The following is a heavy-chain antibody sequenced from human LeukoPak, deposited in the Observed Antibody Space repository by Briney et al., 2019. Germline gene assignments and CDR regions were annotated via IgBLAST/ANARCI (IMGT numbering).Heavy chain of an antibody. CDR1: GASITSYY. V-gene: IGHV4-59*08. CDR3: ARLSIVGATNFDY. Sequence: SETLSLTCTVSGASITSYYWSWIRQPPGKGLEWIGYIYYSGSTTDKPSLTSRGTISVDTSKNQVSLKLSSVTAADTAVYYCARLSIVGATNFDYWGQGTLVTVSS. CDR2: IYYSGST. J-gene: IGHJ4*02. D-gene: IGHD1-26*01.